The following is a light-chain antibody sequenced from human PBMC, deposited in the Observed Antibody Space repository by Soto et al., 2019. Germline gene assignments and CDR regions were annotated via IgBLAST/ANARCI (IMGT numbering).Light chain of an antibody. J-gene: IGKJ4*01. CDR3: QQYNNWPPLT. Sequence: EVVMTQSAATLSVSPGERATLSCRASQSVSGDLAWYQQKPGQAPRLLIYGASTRAICIPARFSGSGSGTEFTLTISSLQSEDFAVYYCQQYNNWPPLTFGGGTKVEIK. CDR2: GAS. V-gene: IGKV3-15*01. CDR1: QSVSGD.